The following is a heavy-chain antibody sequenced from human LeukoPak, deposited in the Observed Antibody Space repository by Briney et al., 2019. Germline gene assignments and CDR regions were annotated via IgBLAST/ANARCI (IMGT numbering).Heavy chain of an antibody. CDR3: ARGIYWQVVQEGFDY. V-gene: IGHV3-11*04. CDR1: GFTFSDYY. CDR2: ISSSGNTI. D-gene: IGHD6-13*01. Sequence: GGSLRLSCAASGFTFSDYYMSWIRQAPGKGLEWLSDISSSGNTIYYADSVKGRFTISRDNAKNSLYLQMNSLRAEDTAVYYCARGIYWQVVQEGFDYWGQGTLVTVSS. J-gene: IGHJ4*02.